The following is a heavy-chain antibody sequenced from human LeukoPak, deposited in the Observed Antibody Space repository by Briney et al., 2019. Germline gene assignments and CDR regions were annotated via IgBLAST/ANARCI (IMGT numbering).Heavy chain of an antibody. CDR2: ISGSGGST. CDR1: GFTLSSYA. CDR3: AKGPQVGSGYHPDY. Sequence: GGSLRLSCAASGFTLSSYAMSWVRQAPGKGLEWVSGISGSGGSTYYADSVKGRFTMSRDNSKNTLYLQMNSLRAEDTAAYYCAKGPQVGSGYHPDYWGQGILVTVSS. V-gene: IGHV3-23*01. J-gene: IGHJ4*02. D-gene: IGHD3-22*01.